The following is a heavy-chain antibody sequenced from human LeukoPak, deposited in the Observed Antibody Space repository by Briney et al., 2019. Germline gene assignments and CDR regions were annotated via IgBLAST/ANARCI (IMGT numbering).Heavy chain of an antibody. J-gene: IGHJ4*02. V-gene: IGHV5-51*01. CDR2: IYPGDSDT. CDR3: ARPSRSGIAAAGTLDGDY. Sequence: GESLKISCKASGYSFTTYWIGWVRQMPGKGLEWMGIIYPGDSDTRYSPSFQGQVTISADKSISTAYLQWSSLKASDTAMYYCARPSRSGIAAAGTLDGDYWGQGTLVTVSS. D-gene: IGHD6-13*01. CDR1: GYSFTTYW.